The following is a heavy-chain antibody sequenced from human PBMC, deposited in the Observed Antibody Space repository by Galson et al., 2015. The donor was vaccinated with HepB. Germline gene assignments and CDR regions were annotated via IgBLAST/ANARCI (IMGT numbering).Heavy chain of an antibody. CDR1: GYTFTGYG. V-gene: IGHV1-18*04. J-gene: IGHJ4*02. CDR3: AGGTGGYGLFDY. D-gene: IGHD5-12*01. Sequence: SVKVSCKASGYTFTGYGISWVRQAPGQGLEWMGWISAYNGATKYAQKFQGRVTMTKYTSAITAYMELRSLRSDDTAVYFCAGGTGGYGLFDYWGQGTLVTVSS. CDR2: ISAYNGAT.